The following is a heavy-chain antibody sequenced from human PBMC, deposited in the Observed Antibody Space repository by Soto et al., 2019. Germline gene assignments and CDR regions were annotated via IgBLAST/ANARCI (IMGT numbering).Heavy chain of an antibody. Sequence: DVQLLESGGDLVQPGGSLRLSCAASGFTFSSYAMSWVRQAPGKGLEWVSSMRGAGRSLYDADSVKGRFTISRDNSKNTLYLQMNNLRAEDTALYYCAKGPIFGVENIYDYWGQGTLVTVSS. J-gene: IGHJ4*02. CDR1: GFTFSSYA. CDR2: MRGAGRSL. CDR3: AKGPIFGVENIYDY. V-gene: IGHV3-23*01. D-gene: IGHD3-3*01.